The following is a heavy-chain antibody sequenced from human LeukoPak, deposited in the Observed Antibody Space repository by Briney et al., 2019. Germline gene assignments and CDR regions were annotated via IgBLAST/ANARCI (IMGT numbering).Heavy chain of an antibody. CDR1: GYTFIAYY. Sequence: ASVKVSRKASGYTFIAYYMHWVRQAPGQGLEWMGWINPNSGGTNYAQKFLGRVTMTRDTSISTAYMELSRLTSDDTAVFYCARGISTYYYGAGSSKPPDYWGQGTLVTVSS. J-gene: IGHJ4*02. CDR2: INPNSGGT. V-gene: IGHV1-2*02. D-gene: IGHD3-10*01. CDR3: ARGISTYYYGAGSSKPPDY.